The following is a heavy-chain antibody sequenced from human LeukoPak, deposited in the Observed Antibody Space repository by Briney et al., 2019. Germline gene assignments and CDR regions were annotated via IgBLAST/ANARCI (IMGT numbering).Heavy chain of an antibody. D-gene: IGHD6-6*01. CDR1: GFTFSSYA. CDR2: TSYDGSNK. Sequence: PGGSLRLSCAASGFTFSSYAMHWVRQAPGKGLEWVAVTSYDGSNKYYADSVKGRFTISRDNSKNTLYLQMNSLRAEDTAVYYCARAFGGLYSSSSRDYWGQGTLVTVSS. J-gene: IGHJ4*02. V-gene: IGHV3-30-3*01. CDR3: ARAFGGLYSSSSRDY.